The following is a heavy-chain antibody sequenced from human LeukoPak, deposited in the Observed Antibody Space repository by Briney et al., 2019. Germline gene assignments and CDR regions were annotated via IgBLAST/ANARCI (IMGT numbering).Heavy chain of an antibody. CDR1: GFTFSSYS. J-gene: IGHJ4*02. D-gene: IGHD6-6*01. V-gene: IGHV3-21*01. Sequence: GGSLRLSCAAPGFTFSSYSMNWVRQAPGKGLEWVSSISSSSSYIYYADSVKGRFTISRDNAKNSLYLQMNSLRAEDTAVYYCARSAYSSSSIDYWGQGTLVTVSS. CDR3: ARSAYSSSSIDY. CDR2: ISSSSSYI.